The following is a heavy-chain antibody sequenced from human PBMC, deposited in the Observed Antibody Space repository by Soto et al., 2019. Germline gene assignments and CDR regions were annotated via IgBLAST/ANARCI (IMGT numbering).Heavy chain of an antibody. CDR2: INPNSGGT. CDR1: GYTFTGYY. J-gene: IGHJ5*02. Sequence: ASVKVSCKASGYTFTGYYMHWVRQAPGQGLEWMGWINPNSGGTNYAQKFQGWVTMTRDTSISTAYMELSRLRSDDTAVYYCARDLESLSHYYGSGSYYVGIDPWGQGTLVTVSS. V-gene: IGHV1-2*04. D-gene: IGHD3-10*01. CDR3: ARDLESLSHYYGSGSYYVGIDP.